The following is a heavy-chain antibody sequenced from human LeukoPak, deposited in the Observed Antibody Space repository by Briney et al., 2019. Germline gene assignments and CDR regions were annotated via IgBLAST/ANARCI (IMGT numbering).Heavy chain of an antibody. CDR3: ATFGGYYDILTGYSPDWFDP. CDR2: ISSSSSYI. CDR1: GFTFSSYS. D-gene: IGHD3-9*01. Sequence: PGGSLRLSCAASGFTFSSYSMNWVRQAPGKGLEWVSSISSSSSYIYYADSVKGRFTISRDNAKNSLYLQMNSLRAEDTAVYYCATFGGYYDILTGYSPDWFDPWGQGTLVTVSS. V-gene: IGHV3-21*01. J-gene: IGHJ5*02.